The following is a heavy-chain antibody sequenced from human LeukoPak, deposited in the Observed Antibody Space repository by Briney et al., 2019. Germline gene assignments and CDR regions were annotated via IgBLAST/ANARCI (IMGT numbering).Heavy chain of an antibody. CDR2: INWNGGST. CDR1: GFTFDDYG. V-gene: IGHV3-20*04. Sequence: GGSLRLSCAASGFTFDDYGMSWVRQAPGKGLEWVSGINWNGGSTGYADSVKGRFTISRDNAKNSLYLQMNSLRAEDTAVYYCARLMVAATFDYWGQGTLVTVSS. CDR3: ARLMVAATFDY. J-gene: IGHJ4*02. D-gene: IGHD2-15*01.